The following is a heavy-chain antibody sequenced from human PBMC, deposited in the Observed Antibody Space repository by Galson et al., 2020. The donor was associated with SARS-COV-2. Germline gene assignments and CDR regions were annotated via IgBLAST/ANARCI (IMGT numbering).Heavy chain of an antibody. V-gene: IGHV1-46*01. CDR1: GYTFTSYY. J-gene: IGHJ6*03. Sequence: ASVKVSCKASGYTFTSYYMHWVRQAPGQGLEWMGIINPSGGSTSYAQKFQGRVTMTRDTSTSTVYMELSSLRSEDTAVYYCARAFYMWEAGHYYYYMDVWGKGTTVTVSS. D-gene: IGHD1-26*01. CDR2: INPSGGST. CDR3: ARAFYMWEAGHYYYYMDV.